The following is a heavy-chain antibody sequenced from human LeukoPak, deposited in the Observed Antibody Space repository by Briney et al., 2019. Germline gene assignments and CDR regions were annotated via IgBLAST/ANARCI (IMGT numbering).Heavy chain of an antibody. V-gene: IGHV3-15*01. J-gene: IGHJ3*02. CDR1: GFTFSNAW. CDR3: TTPSYDSSGYYYVRDAFDI. D-gene: IGHD3-22*01. Sequence: PGGSLRLSCAASGFTFSNAWMSWVRQAPGKGLEWVGRIKSKTDGGTTDYAAPVKGRFTISRDDSKNTLYLQMNSLKTEDTAVYYCTTPSYDSSGYYYVRDAFDIWGQGTMVTVSS. CDR2: IKSKTDGGTT.